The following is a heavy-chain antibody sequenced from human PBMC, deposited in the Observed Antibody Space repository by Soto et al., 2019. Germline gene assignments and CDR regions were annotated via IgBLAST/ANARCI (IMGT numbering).Heavy chain of an antibody. CDR2: ISSYNGNR. CDR3: ARGIQAVPEDY. D-gene: IGHD3-3*02. J-gene: IGHJ4*02. Sequence: APAKVSCKPSGYNFSYDGINWVRQAPGQGLEWMGWISSYNGNREYAQKFTGRVTMTTDTSTRTAYMELRSLRSDATAVYYCARGIQAVPEDYWARGTLVTVSS. V-gene: IGHV1-18*01. CDR1: GYNFSYDG.